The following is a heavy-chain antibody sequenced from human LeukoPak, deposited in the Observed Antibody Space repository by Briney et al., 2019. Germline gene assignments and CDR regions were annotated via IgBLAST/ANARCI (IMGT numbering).Heavy chain of an antibody. CDR3: ARQGDSGYDYFHY. CDR2: IYHSGTT. Sequence: SETLSLTCAVSGYSISSGHYWGWIRQPPGKGLEWIGSIYHSGTTSRNPSLTSRVTISVDTSRNQFSLKLSSVTAADTAVYYCARQGDSGYDYFHYWGQGILVTVSS. CDR1: GYSISSGHY. J-gene: IGHJ4*02. V-gene: IGHV4-38-2*01. D-gene: IGHD5-12*01.